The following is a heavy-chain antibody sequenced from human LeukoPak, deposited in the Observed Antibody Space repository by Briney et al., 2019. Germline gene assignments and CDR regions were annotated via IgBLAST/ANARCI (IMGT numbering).Heavy chain of an antibody. CDR1: GFTFSSYG. D-gene: IGHD1-26*01. V-gene: IGHV3-66*01. CDR2: TYSGGST. J-gene: IGHJ4*02. CDR3: ASGIRAFDN. Sequence: PGGSLRLSCAASGFTFSSYGRSWVRQAPGKGLEWVSVTYSGGSTYYADSVKGRCTISRDNSKNALYLQMNSLRGEDTAVYYCASGIRAFDNWGQGTLVTVSA.